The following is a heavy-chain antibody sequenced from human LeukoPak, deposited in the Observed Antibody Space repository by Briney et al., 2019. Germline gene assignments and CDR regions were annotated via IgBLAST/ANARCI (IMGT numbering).Heavy chain of an antibody. CDR3: ARDYVDYYGSGSLDV. J-gene: IGHJ6*02. CDR1: GFTFSNYS. Sequence: GGSLRLSCAASGFTFSNYSINWVRQAPGKGLEWVSSISGSSNYIYYVDSVKGRLTVSRDNAKNSLYLQMNSLRAEDTAIYYCARDYVDYYGSGSLDVWGQGTTVTVSS. D-gene: IGHD3-10*01. CDR2: ISGSSNYI. V-gene: IGHV3-21*01.